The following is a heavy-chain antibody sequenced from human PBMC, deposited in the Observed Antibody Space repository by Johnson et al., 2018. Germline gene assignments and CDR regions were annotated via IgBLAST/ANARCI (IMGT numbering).Heavy chain of an antibody. CDR1: GFTFSIYT. D-gene: IGHD2-15*01. Sequence: QVQLVQCGGGVVQPGGSLTLWCAASGFTFSIYTIHWVRQAQGKGVAGVAVISHDAKQMYYPDPGKGRFTISRDNSENTVYLRMHSLRTDDTAMYFCAGRGRDIGGCLYFDYWGQGTLVTVSS. CDR2: ISHDAKQM. V-gene: IGHV3-30*04. J-gene: IGHJ4*02. CDR3: AGRGRDIGGCLYFDY.